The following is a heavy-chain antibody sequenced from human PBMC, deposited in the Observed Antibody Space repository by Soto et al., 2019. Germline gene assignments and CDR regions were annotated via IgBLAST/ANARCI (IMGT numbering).Heavy chain of an antibody. CDR1: GFTLSSYS. J-gene: IGHJ4*02. D-gene: IGHD3-10*01. CDR2: ISYDGNSQ. CDR3: AKVSRPSRVSTPDFDY. Sequence: QVQLVESGGGVVQPGTSLRLSCVASGFTLSSYSIHWVRQAPGKGLDWVAVISYDGNSQFYGDSVKGRFIVSRDNSRNXLYLKLNNLQAEDTAVYYCAKVSRPSRVSTPDFDYWGQGTLVTVSS. V-gene: IGHV3-30-3*01.